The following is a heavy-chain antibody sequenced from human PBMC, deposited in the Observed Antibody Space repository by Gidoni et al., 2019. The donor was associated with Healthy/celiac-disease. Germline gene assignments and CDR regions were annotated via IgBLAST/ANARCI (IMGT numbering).Heavy chain of an antibody. D-gene: IGHD6-19*01. J-gene: IGHJ4*02. V-gene: IGHV3-21*01. CDR3: ARARIAVAGTVDY. CDR1: GFTFSSYS. Sequence: EVQLVESGGGLVKPGGSLRLSCAASGFTFSSYSMNWVLQAPGKGLEWVSSISSRSSYIYYADSVKGRFTISRDNAKNSLYLQMNSLRAEDTAVYYCARARIAVAGTVDYWGQGTLVTVSS. CDR2: ISSRSSYI.